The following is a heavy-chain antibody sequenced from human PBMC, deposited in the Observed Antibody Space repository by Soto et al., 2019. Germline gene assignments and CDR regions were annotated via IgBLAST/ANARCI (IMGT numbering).Heavy chain of an antibody. CDR2: ISSSSSYI. D-gene: IGHD3-10*01. CDR3: ARWVGVVRGVITVDDAFDI. V-gene: IGHV3-21*01. J-gene: IGHJ3*02. CDR1: GFTFSSYS. Sequence: GGSLRLSCAASGFTFSSYSMNWVRQAPGKGLEWVSSISSSSSYIYYADSVKGRFTISRDNAKNSLYLQMNSLRAEDTAVYYCARWVGVVRGVITVDDAFDIWGQGTMVTVSS.